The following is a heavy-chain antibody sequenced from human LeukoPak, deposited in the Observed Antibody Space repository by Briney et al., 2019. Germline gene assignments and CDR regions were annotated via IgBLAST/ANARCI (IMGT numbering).Heavy chain of an antibody. J-gene: IGHJ4*02. V-gene: IGHV3-53*04. D-gene: IGHD6-19*01. CDR1: GFTVSSNY. CDR3: ASGNGGWAYYFDY. Sequence: PGGSLRLSCAASGFTVSSNYMSWVRQAPGKGLEWVSVIYSGGSTYYADSVKGRFTISRHNSKNTLYLQMNSLRAEDTAVYYCASGNGGWAYYFDYWGQGTLVTVSS. CDR2: IYSGGST.